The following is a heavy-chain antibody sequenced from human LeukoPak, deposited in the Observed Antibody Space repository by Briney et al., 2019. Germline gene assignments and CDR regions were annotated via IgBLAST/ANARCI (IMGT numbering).Heavy chain of an antibody. J-gene: IGHJ4*02. D-gene: IGHD6-19*01. CDR2: INSDGSST. CDR1: GFTFSSYW. V-gene: IGHV3-74*01. Sequence: GRSLRLSRAASGFTFSSYWMHWVRQAPGKGLVWVSRINSDGSSTSYADSVKGRFTISRDNAKNTLYLQMNSLRAEDTAVYYCARDRGGAVAGIGYWGQGTLVTVSS. CDR3: ARDRGGAVAGIGY.